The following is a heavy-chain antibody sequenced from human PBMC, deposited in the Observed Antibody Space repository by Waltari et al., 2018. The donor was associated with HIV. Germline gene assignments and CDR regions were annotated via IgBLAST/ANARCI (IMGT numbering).Heavy chain of an antibody. Sequence: QVQLVQSGAEVKKPGASVKVSCKASGYTFTSYGLSWVRQPPGQGLEWMGWISAYNGNTNYAQKLQGRVTMTTDTSTSTAYMELRSLRSDDTAVYYCARAANYYGSGSYHFWGQGTLVTVSS. CDR1: GYTFTSYG. V-gene: IGHV1-18*01. CDR2: ISAYNGNT. J-gene: IGHJ4*02. CDR3: ARAANYYGSGSYHF. D-gene: IGHD3-10*01.